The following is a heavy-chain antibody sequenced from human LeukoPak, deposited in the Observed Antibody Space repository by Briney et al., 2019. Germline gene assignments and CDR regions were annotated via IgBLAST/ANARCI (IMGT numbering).Heavy chain of an antibody. V-gene: IGHV3-30*03. D-gene: IGHD3-22*01. J-gene: IGHJ4*02. CDR3: ARGRSDSGAYCYFGS. Sequence: GGSLRLSRAASGFTFSEYTLHWVRPAPSKGLEWVAVISHDGREIYYADSVKGRFTISRDDSMSTMYLQMNSLRAEDTALYYCARGRSDSGAYCYFGSWGQGTPVTVSS. CDR1: GFTFSEYT. CDR2: ISHDGREI.